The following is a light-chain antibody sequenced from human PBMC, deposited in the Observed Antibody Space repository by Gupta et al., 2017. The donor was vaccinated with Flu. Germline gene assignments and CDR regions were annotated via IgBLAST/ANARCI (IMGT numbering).Light chain of an antibody. V-gene: IGKV1-5*03. Sequence: DIQLTQSPSTLSASVGDRVTIACRASRSIRTWLAWYQHKPGQAPRLLIYKASTLESGVSSKFSGSGSETEFTLTINTLQPDDFATYYCQQYSSYPYTFGQGTKLQIK. J-gene: IGKJ2*01. CDR3: QQYSSYPYT. CDR2: KAS. CDR1: RSIRTW.